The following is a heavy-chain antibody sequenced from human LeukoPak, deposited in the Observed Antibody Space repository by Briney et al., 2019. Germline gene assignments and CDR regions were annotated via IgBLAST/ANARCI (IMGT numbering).Heavy chain of an antibody. CDR1: GGSISGYY. J-gene: IGHJ5*02. CDR2: IYYSGST. V-gene: IGHV4-59*01. CDR3: ARDRSSGWYGANDH. D-gene: IGHD6-19*01. Sequence: SETLSLTCTVSGGSISGYYWSWIRQPPGKGLEWIGYIYYSGSTNYNPPLESRVTISVDTSKNQFSLKLSSVTAADTAVYYCARDRSSGWYGANDHWGQGTLVTVSS.